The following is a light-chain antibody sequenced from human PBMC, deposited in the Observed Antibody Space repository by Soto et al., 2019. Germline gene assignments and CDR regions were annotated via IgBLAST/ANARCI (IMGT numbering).Light chain of an antibody. J-gene: IGLJ2*01. CDR2: DNN. CDR3: GTWDSSLSAV. V-gene: IGLV1-51*01. Sequence: QSVLTQPPSVSAAPGQRVTISCSGSSSNIGSNYVSWYQHLPGTAPKLLIYDNNKRPSGIPDRFSGSQSGTSATLGITGLQTGDEAYYYCGTWDSSLSAVFGGGTKLTVL. CDR1: SSNIGSNY.